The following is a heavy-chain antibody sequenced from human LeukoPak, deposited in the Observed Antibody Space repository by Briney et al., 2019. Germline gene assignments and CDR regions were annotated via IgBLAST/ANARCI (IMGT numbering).Heavy chain of an antibody. CDR2: FDPEDGER. V-gene: IGHV1-24*01. CDR3: APRNVYKGYFDN. Sequence: ASVTVSFKVSGYTFTELAMHWVRQAPGKGLEWMGGFDPEDGERIYAQKLQGRLIMTEDTSRDTAYLELSSLRSDDTAVYYCAPRNVYKGYFDNWGQGTLVTVSS. CDR1: GYTFTELA. D-gene: IGHD5-24*01. J-gene: IGHJ4*02.